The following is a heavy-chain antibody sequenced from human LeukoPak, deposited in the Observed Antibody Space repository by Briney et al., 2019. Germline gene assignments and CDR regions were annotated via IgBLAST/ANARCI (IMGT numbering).Heavy chain of an antibody. J-gene: IGHJ4*02. CDR3: TRVIVATKDY. CDR1: GFTFGDYA. D-gene: IGHD5-12*01. V-gene: IGHV3-49*04. CDR2: IRSKAYGGTT. Sequence: GGSLRLSCTGSGFTFGDYAMNWVCQAPGKGLEWVGFIRSKAYGGTTEYAASVKGRFTISRDDSKSIAYLQMNSLKTEDTAVYYCTRVIVATKDYWGQGTLVTVSS.